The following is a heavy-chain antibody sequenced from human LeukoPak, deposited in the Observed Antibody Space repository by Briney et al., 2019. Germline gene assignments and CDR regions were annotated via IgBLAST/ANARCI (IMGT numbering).Heavy chain of an antibody. D-gene: IGHD3-9*01. Sequence: ASAKVSCKASGYTFTGYYMHWVRQAPGQGLEWMGWINPNSGGTNYAQKFRGRVTMTRDTSISTAYMELSRLRSDDTAVYYCARALRDILTGYYYFDYWGQGTLVTVSS. CDR3: ARALRDILTGYYYFDY. CDR2: INPNSGGT. CDR1: GYTFTGYY. V-gene: IGHV1-2*02. J-gene: IGHJ4*02.